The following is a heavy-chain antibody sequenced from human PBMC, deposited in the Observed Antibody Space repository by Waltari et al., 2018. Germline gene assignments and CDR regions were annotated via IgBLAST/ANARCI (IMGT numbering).Heavy chain of an antibody. CDR1: GFSFSGSW. V-gene: IGHV3-74*01. CDR3: ARSGGYIDY. D-gene: IGHD2-15*01. Sequence: EVNLVESGGGLVQPGGSLRLSCAASGFSFSGSWVHWVRQAPGKGLVWVSSINKNGDATSYADSVKGRFTISKDNAKNTLYLEMNSLRAEDTAVYYCARSGGYIDYWGQGTLVTVSS. J-gene: IGHJ4*02. CDR2: INKNGDAT.